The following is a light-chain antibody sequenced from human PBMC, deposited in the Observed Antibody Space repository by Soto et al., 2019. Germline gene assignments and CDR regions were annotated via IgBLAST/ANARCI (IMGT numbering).Light chain of an antibody. CDR3: RSYAGSNGV. CDR1: SSDVGGYNY. V-gene: IGLV2-8*01. Sequence: QSALPQPPSASGSPGQSVTISFTGTSSDVGGYNYVSWYQQHPGKAPKLMIYEVSKRPSGVPDRFSGSKSGNTASLTVSGAQAEDEADYYCRSYAGSNGVFGNWTKLTVL. CDR2: EVS. J-gene: IGLJ1*01.